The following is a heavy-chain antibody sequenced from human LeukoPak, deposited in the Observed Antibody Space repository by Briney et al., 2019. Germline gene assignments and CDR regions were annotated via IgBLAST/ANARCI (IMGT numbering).Heavy chain of an antibody. V-gene: IGHV4-38-2*02. CDR3: ARWGIAAAEADY. J-gene: IGHJ4*02. CDR1: GYSISSGYY. D-gene: IGHD6-13*01. Sequence: PSETLSLTCTVFGYSISSGYYWGWIRQPPGKGLEWIGSIYHSGSTYYNPSLKSRVTISVDTSKNQFSLKLSSVTAADTAVYYCARWGIAAAEADYWGQGTLVTVSS. CDR2: IYHSGST.